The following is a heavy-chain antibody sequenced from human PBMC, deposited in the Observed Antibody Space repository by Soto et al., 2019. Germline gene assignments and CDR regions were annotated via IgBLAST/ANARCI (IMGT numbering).Heavy chain of an antibody. Sequence: GGSLRLSCAASGFTFSSYAMSWVRQAPGKGLEWVSAISGSGGSTYYADSVKGRFTISRDNSENTLYLQMGSLRAEDMALYYCAKEKRVRGVITPAYFDYWGQGTLVIVSS. CDR1: GFTFSSYA. V-gene: IGHV3-23*01. J-gene: IGHJ4*02. D-gene: IGHD3-10*01. CDR2: ISGSGGST. CDR3: AKEKRVRGVITPAYFDY.